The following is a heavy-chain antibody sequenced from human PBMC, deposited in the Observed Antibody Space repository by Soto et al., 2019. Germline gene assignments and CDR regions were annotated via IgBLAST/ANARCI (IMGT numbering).Heavy chain of an antibody. J-gene: IGHJ4*02. Sequence: PSETLSLTCTVSGGSISSGDYYWSWIRQPPGKGLEWIGYIYYSGSTYYNPSLKSRVTISVDTSKNRFSLKLSSVTAADTAVYYCARGPVPAAMGAEAFFDYWGQGTLVTVSS. D-gene: IGHD2-2*01. CDR3: ARGPVPAAMGAEAFFDY. CDR1: GGSISSGDYY. V-gene: IGHV4-30-4*01. CDR2: IYYSGST.